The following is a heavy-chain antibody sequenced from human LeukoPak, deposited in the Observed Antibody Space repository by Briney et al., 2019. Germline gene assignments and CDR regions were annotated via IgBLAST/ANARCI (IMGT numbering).Heavy chain of an antibody. D-gene: IGHD3-3*01. V-gene: IGHV3-30*03. J-gene: IGHJ4*02. CDR3: ARAGTRYYDFWSGYWEYFDY. CDR1: GFTFSSYG. Sequence: GGSLRLSCAASGFTFSSYGMHWVRQAPGKGLEWVAVISYDGSNKYYADSVKGRFTISRDNSKNTLYLQMNSLRAEDTAVYYCARAGTRYYDFWSGYWEYFDYWGQGTLVTVSS. CDR2: ISYDGSNK.